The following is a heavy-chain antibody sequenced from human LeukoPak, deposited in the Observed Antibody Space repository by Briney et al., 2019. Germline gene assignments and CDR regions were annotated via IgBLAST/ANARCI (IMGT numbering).Heavy chain of an antibody. J-gene: IGHJ6*02. CDR2: ISHDGRCK. D-gene: IGHD4/OR15-4a*01. Sequence: GGSLRLSCAASGFTFNNYAMHWLRQAPGKGLQWVAGISHDGRCKYYTDSVKGRFTLSRDNAKNSLYLQMNSLRDEDTAVYYCARNMVGMDVWGQGTTVTVSS. CDR1: GFTFNNYA. V-gene: IGHV3-30*03. CDR3: ARNMVGMDV.